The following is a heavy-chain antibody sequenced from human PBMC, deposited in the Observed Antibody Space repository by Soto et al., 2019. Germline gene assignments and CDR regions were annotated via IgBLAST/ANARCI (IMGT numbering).Heavy chain of an antibody. J-gene: IGHJ6*03. CDR3: ARDERYCSGGSCHYYYMDV. V-gene: IGHV1-3*01. Sequence: ASVKVSCKASGYTFTSYAMHWVRQAPGQRLEWMGWTNAGNGNTKYSQKFQGRVTITRDTSASTAYMELSSLRSEDTAVYYCARDERYCSGGSCHYYYMDVWGKGTTVTVSS. CDR1: GYTFTSYA. CDR2: TNAGNGNT. D-gene: IGHD2-15*01.